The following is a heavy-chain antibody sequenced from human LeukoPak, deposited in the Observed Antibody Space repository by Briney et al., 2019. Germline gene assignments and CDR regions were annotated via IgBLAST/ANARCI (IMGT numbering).Heavy chain of an antibody. CDR3: ARGYYDSSGAIYWYFDL. Sequence: PSETLSLTCAVSGRSISSGGYSWSRIRQPPGKGLEWIGYIYHSGSTYYNPSLKSRVTISVDRSKNQFSLKLSSVTAADTAVYYCARGYYDSSGAIYWYFDLWGRGTLVTVSS. J-gene: IGHJ2*01. D-gene: IGHD3-22*01. V-gene: IGHV4-30-2*01. CDR2: IYHSGST. CDR1: GRSISSGGYS.